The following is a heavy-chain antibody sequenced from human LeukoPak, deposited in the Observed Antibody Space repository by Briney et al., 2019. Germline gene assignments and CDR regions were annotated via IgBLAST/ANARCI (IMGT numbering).Heavy chain of an antibody. Sequence: PGGSLRFSCAASGFTFSGYSLNWVRQAPGKGLEWVSSISSGSGYIYYADSVKGRFTISRDNAKTSLYLQMNSLRAEDTAVYYCARDGEGTSLSFFDYWGLGTLVTVSA. CDR1: GFTFSGYS. CDR2: ISSGSGYI. D-gene: IGHD3-10*01. V-gene: IGHV3-21*01. J-gene: IGHJ4*02. CDR3: ARDGEGTSLSFFDY.